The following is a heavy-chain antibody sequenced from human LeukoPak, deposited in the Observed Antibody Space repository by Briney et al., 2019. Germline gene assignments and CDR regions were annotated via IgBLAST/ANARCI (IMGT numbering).Heavy chain of an antibody. V-gene: IGHV3-53*05. J-gene: IGHJ4*02. D-gene: IGHD3-10*01. CDR3: ATKAGSGGGYFDY. CDR1: GLTVSTDY. Sequence: GGSLRLSCAASGLTVSTDYMSWVRQAPGKGLEWVSVIFPSHSTYYADSVKGRFTISRDNSKNAVYLQMNSLRPEDAAVYYCATKAGSGGGYFDYWGQGTLVTVSS. CDR2: IFPSHST.